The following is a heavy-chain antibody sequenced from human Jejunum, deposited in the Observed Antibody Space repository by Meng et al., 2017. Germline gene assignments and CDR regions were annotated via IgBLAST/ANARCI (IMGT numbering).Heavy chain of an antibody. J-gene: IGHJ4*02. D-gene: IGHD1-7*01. V-gene: IGHV2-5*01. CDR1: VFPLTSSGVA. CDR3: AHRENYCFDY. CDR2: IYGNDDK. Sequence: QSTLKGLDPTLLKPAQTFRLTCTLSVFPLTSSGVAVGWIRQPPGKATEWLALIYGNDDKLYSPSLKSRLTITKDTTKNQVVLTMTNMDPVDTATYYCAHRENYCFDYWGQGLLVTVSS.